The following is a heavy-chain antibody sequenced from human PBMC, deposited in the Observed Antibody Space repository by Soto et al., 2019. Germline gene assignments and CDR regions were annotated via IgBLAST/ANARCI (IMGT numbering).Heavy chain of an antibody. D-gene: IGHD4-17*01. Sequence: GGSLRLSCVASGFTVSSNYMSWVRQAPGKGLEWVSVIYSGGSTYYADSVKGRFTISRDNSKNTLYLQMNSLRAEDTAVYYCARGLRYYYYYMDVWGKGTTVTVSS. CDR1: GFTVSSNY. V-gene: IGHV3-66*01. CDR3: ARGLRYYYYYMDV. CDR2: IYSGGST. J-gene: IGHJ6*03.